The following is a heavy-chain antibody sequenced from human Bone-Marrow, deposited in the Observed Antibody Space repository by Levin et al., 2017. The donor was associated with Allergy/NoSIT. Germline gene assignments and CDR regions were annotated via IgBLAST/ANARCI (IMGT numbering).Heavy chain of an antibody. Sequence: ESLKISCAVYGGSFSGYYWSWIRQPPGKGLEWIGEINHSGSTNYNPSLKSRVTISVDTSKNQFSLKLSSVTAADTAVYYCARGGVRSSWTFDPWGQGTLVTVSS. J-gene: IGHJ5*02. CDR3: ARGGVRSSWTFDP. V-gene: IGHV4-34*01. CDR1: GGSFSGYY. CDR2: INHSGST. D-gene: IGHD6-13*01.